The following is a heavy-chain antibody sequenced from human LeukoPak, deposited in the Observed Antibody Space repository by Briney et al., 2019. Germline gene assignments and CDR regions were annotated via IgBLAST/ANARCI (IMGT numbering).Heavy chain of an antibody. CDR2: IYTSGSI. V-gene: IGHV4-61*02. J-gene: IGHJ4*02. CDR3: ARNRGEYSYSSFDY. D-gene: IGHD5-18*01. Sequence: NPSETLSLTCTVSGGSISSGSYYWSWIRQPAGKGLEWIGRIYTSGSINYNPSLESRVTISVDTSKNQFSLKLSSVTAADTAVYYCARNRGEYSYSSFDYWGQGTLVTVSS. CDR1: GGSISSGSYY.